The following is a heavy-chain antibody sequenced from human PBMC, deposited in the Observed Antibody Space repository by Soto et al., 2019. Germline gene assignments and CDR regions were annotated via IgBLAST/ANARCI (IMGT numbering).Heavy chain of an antibody. CDR2: IYYSGST. CDR1: RGSINNYY. CDR3: AREPAKWNYDGGNWFEP. J-gene: IGHJ5*02. D-gene: IGHD1-7*01. V-gene: IGHV4-59*01. Sequence: SETLSLTCTVSRGSINNYYWNWIRQPPGKGLEWIGYIYYSGSTKYNPSLKSRVTISVDTSKNQFSLKLSSVTAADTAVYYCAREPAKWNYDGGNWFEPLGQGTLVTVSS.